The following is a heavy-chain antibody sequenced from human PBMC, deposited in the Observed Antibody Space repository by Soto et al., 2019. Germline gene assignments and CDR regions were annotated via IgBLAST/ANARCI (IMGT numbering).Heavy chain of an antibody. D-gene: IGHD3-3*01. CDR3: ASVRLFRVVFDY. Sequence: WGSLRFSCVPGVLNTSVSAVRWVRQASGKGLEWIGRIRSKPNKFATTYGASMQGRLSFSRDDSKNTAYLQMNSLKTEDTAVYYCASVRLFRVVFDYWGRGTMVTVSS. CDR2: IRSKPNKFAT. V-gene: IGHV3-73*01. CDR1: VLNTSVSA. J-gene: IGHJ4*02.